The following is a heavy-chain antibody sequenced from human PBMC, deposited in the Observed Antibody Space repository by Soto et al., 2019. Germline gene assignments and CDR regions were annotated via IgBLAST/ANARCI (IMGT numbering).Heavy chain of an antibody. CDR2: IYYRGST. CDR3: ARHAHVDTAMAPSDY. J-gene: IGHJ4*02. CDR1: GGSISSSYY. D-gene: IGHD5-18*01. V-gene: IGHV4-39*01. Sequence: QLQLQESGPGLVKPSETLSLTCTVSGGSISSSYYWGWIRQPPGKGLEWIASIYYRGSTYYNPSLKRRVTISADTSKNQVSLKLSSVTAADTAVYYCARHAHVDTAMAPSDYWGQGTLVTVSS.